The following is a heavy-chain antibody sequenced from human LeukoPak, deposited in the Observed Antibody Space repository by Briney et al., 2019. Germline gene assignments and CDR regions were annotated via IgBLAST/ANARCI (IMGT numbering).Heavy chain of an antibody. CDR3: ARGGSSWYYYYMDV. CDR1: GFTFDDYG. D-gene: IGHD6-13*01. CDR2: INWNGGST. V-gene: IGHV3-20*01. Sequence: GGSLRLSCAASGFTFDDYGMSWVRPAPGKGLEWVSGINWNGGSTGYADSVKGRFTISRDNAKNSLFLQMNSLRAEDTALYHCARGGSSWYYYYMDVWGKGTTVTVSS. J-gene: IGHJ6*03.